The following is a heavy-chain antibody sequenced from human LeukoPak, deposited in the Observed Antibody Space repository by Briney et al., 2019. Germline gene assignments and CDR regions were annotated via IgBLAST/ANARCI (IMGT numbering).Heavy chain of an antibody. Sequence: GGSLRLSCVASGFTFHGHGMNWVRQAPGKGLEWVSGMNWNGGTITYADSVKGRFTISRDNTKNSLYLQMTSLKVEDTALYYCVKDGSYIAFDIWGLGTMVTVSS. D-gene: IGHD1-26*01. V-gene: IGHV3-20*04. CDR3: VKDGSYIAFDI. J-gene: IGHJ3*02. CDR1: GFTFHGHG. CDR2: MNWNGGTI.